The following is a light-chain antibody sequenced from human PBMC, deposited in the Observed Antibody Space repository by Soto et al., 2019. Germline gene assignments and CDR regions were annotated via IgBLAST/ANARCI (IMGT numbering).Light chain of an antibody. Sequence: DIVMTQSPLSLPVTPGEPASISCRSSQSLLHSNGSNYLYWYLQKPGQSPQLLIYLGSNRASGVPDRFSGSGSGTDFKLKISRVEAEDVGVYYCMQALQTPLTFGGGTKVEIK. J-gene: IGKJ4*01. CDR2: LGS. CDR3: MQALQTPLT. CDR1: QSLLHSNGSNY. V-gene: IGKV2-28*01.